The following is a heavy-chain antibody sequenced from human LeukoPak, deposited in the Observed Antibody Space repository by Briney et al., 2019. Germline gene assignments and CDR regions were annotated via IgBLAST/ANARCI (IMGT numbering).Heavy chain of an antibody. CDR1: GFTFSSYA. CDR3: ARDKSSGYYYFDY. CDR2: INTPGGST. V-gene: IGHV3-23*01. J-gene: IGHJ4*02. D-gene: IGHD3-22*01. Sequence: GGSLRLSCAASGFTFSSYAMSWVRQAPGKGLEWVSAINTPGGSTYYADSVKGRFTIPRDNSKNTLYLQMNSLRAEDTALYYCARDKSSGYYYFDYWGQGTLVTVSS.